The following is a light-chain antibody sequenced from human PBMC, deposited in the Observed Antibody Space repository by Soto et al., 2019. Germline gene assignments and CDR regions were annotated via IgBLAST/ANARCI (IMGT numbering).Light chain of an antibody. CDR1: PRVNNSY. V-gene: IGKV3-20*01. Sequence: EIVLTQSPGTLSLSPGGRSRLSCRASPRVNNSYLAWYQQKPGHAPRLLIYDASSRATGIPDRFSGSGSGTDFTLTISRLEPEDFAVYYCQHYGRSLGLFTFGPGTKVDIK. CDR2: DAS. J-gene: IGKJ3*01. CDR3: QHYGRSLGLFT.